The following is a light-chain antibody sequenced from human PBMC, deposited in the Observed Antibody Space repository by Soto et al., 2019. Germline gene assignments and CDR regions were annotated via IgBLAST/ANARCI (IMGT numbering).Light chain of an antibody. V-gene: IGKV1-39*01. J-gene: IGKJ3*01. CDR1: QTISTY. CDR3: QQSLSSPLT. CDR2: AAS. Sequence: DIQMTQSPSSLSASVRDRVTITCRASQTISTYLNWYQQKPGKAPKLLIYAASTLQSGVPSSFSGSGSGTDFTLTISSLQPEDFATYYCQQSLSSPLTFGPGTKVDIK.